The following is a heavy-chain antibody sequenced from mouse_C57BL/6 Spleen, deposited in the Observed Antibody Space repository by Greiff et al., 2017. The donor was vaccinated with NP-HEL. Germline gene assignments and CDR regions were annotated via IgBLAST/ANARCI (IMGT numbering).Heavy chain of an antibody. CDR1: GFTFSDYG. Sequence: EVKVVESGGGLVKPGGSLKLSCAASGFTFSDYGMHWVRQAPEKGLEWVAYISSGSSTIYYADTVKGRFTISRDNAKNTLFLQMTSLRSEDTAMYYCARHYGVVDYWGQGTTLTVSS. D-gene: IGHD1-1*01. V-gene: IGHV5-17*01. J-gene: IGHJ2*01. CDR2: ISSGSSTI. CDR3: ARHYGVVDY.